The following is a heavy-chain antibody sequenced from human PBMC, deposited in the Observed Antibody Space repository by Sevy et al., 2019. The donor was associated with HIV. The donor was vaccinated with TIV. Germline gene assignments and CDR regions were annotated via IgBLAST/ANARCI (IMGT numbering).Heavy chain of an antibody. D-gene: IGHD3-10*01. CDR1: GGSISSSSYY. CDR3: ARPNSMASYTLDV. V-gene: IGHV4-39*01. J-gene: IGHJ6*02. CDR2: IYYTGTT. Sequence: SETLSLTCTVSGGSISSSSYYWAWIRQSPGKGLEWIGSIYYTGTTHSNPSLKSRFTISKDISKNQFFLRLRSVTAADTAMYFCARPNSMASYTLDVWGQGTMVTVSS.